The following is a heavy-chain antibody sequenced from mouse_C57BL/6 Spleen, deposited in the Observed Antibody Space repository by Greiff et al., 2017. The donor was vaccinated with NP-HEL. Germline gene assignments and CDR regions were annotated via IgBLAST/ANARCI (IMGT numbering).Heavy chain of an antibody. CDR3: ARYDYDEDFDY. Sequence: EVQLVESGGGLVKPGGSLKLSCAASGFTFSSYAMSWVRQTPEKRLEWVATISDGGSYTYYPDNVKGRFTISRDNTKNNLYRQMSHLKSEDTAMYYCARYDYDEDFDYWGQGTTLTVSS. CDR1: GFTFSSYA. CDR2: ISDGGSYT. D-gene: IGHD2-4*01. J-gene: IGHJ2*01. V-gene: IGHV5-4*01.